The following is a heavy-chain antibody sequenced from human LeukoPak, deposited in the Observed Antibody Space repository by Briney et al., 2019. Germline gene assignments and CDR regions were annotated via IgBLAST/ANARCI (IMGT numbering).Heavy chain of an antibody. CDR3: ARGRGSGYTDY. J-gene: IGHJ4*02. D-gene: IGHD3-3*01. V-gene: IGHV1-69*01. CDR2: IIPIFGTA. CDR1: GGTFSSYA. Sequence: GSSVKVSCKASGGTFSSYAISWVRQAPGQGLEWMGGIIPIFGTANYAQKVQGRVTITADESTSTAYMELSSLRSEDTAVDYCARGRGSGYTDYWGQGTLVTVSS.